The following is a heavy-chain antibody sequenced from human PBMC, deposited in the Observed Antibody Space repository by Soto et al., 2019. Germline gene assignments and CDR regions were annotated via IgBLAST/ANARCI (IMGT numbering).Heavy chain of an antibody. J-gene: IGHJ5*02. CDR3: ARRHLAVAVSPWFDP. CDR1: GLSITDSEMG. D-gene: IGHD6-19*01. Sequence: QVTLKESGPVLVKPTETLTLRCTVSGLSITDSEMGVSWIRQHPGQPLEWLAHIDSSGEKSYMTFLKSRLAIYKDTSKSQIVLTMTNMDPADTATYYCARRHLAVAVSPWFDPWGQGIPVTVSS. CDR2: IDSSGEK. V-gene: IGHV2-26*01.